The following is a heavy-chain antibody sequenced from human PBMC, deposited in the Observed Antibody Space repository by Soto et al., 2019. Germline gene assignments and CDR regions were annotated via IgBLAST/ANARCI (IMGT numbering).Heavy chain of an antibody. J-gene: IGHJ3*01. Sequence: GGSLRLSCAASGFTFSSYWMHWVRQAPGKGLEWVSRIEGDGSSTTSADSVKGRFTVSRDDARNTLYLQMSSLRADDTAIYYCAREGLVTAGFFDVWGQGTMVTVSS. V-gene: IGHV3-74*01. CDR3: AREGLVTAGFFDV. CDR1: GFTFSSYW. D-gene: IGHD6-13*01. CDR2: IEGDGSST.